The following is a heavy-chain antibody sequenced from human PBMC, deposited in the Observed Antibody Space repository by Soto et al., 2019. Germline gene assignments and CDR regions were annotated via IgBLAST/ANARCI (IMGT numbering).Heavy chain of an antibody. D-gene: IGHD5-18*01. J-gene: IGHJ6*03. CDR1: GGCIGSYS. V-gene: IGHV4-59*01. CDR2: IYNSGSS. Sequence: TSQTRSLTCTVSGGCIGSYSWSWIRKPPGKGLEWIGYIYNSGSSSKNPALKSRVTISVDTSENQFSLKLTAVTAADTAVYYCARCQLDTAYLHYYHMDVWGKGNTVTVS. CDR3: ARCQLDTAYLHYYHMDV.